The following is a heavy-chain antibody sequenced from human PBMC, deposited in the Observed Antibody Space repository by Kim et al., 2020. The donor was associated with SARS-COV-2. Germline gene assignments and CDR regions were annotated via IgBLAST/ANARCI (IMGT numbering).Heavy chain of an antibody. D-gene: IGHD2-15*01. CDR1: GGSIRSTTYY. CDR3: ARHSSLRGTFDY. V-gene: IGHV4-39*01. J-gene: IGHJ4*02. CDR2: IYYSGTT. Sequence: SETLSLTCTVSGGSIRSTTYYWGWIRQPPGKGLEWIGSIYYSGTTYYNPSLKTRVTISEDTSKNQFSLKLNSVTAADTAVYYCARHSSLRGTFDYWGQGT.